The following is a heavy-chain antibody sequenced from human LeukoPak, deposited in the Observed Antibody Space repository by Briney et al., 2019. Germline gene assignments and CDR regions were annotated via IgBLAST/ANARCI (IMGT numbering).Heavy chain of an antibody. CDR3: SNPRTQWEVQFDY. J-gene: IGHJ4*02. CDR1: GFTFSDAW. D-gene: IGHD1-26*01. V-gene: IGHV3-15*01. CDR2: IRTKSEGEPT. Sequence: PGGSLRLSCAASGFTFSDAWLSWVRQAPGKGLEWIGRIRTKSEGEPTDYPGPVKGRFTISRDNSKNTLYLQMNSLRAEDTAVYYCSNPRTQWEVQFDYWGQGALVTVSS.